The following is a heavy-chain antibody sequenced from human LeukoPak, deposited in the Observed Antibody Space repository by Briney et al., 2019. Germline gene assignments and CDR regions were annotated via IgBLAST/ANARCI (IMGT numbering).Heavy chain of an antibody. CDR1: GYTFTSYY. Sequence: ASVKVSCKASGYTFTSYYMHWVRQAPGQGLEWMGMINPSGGSTSYAQKFQGRVTMTRDTSTSTVYMELSSLRSEDTAVYYCARGRGVHDSHTYDYFDYWGQGSLVTVSS. CDR2: INPSGGST. J-gene: IGHJ4*02. CDR3: ARGRGVHDSHTYDYFDY. V-gene: IGHV1-46*01. D-gene: IGHD3-22*01.